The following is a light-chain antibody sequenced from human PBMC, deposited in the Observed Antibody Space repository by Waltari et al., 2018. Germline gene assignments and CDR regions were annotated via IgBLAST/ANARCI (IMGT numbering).Light chain of an antibody. V-gene: IGKV1-33*01. CDR2: DAS. Sequence: DIQMTQSPSSLSASVGDRVTITCQASQDISNFLNWYQQKPGKAPKPLIYDASNLETGVPSRFSGSGSGTDFTFTISSLQPEDIATYYCQQYDRLPTFGQGTRLEIK. J-gene: IGKJ5*01. CDR1: QDISNF. CDR3: QQYDRLPT.